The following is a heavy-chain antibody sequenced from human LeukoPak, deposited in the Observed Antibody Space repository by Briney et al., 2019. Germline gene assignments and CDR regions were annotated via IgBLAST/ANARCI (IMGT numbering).Heavy chain of an antibody. CDR3: ARHAGSYWASAFDI. Sequence: SETLSLTCTASGGSISSSSYYWGWIRQPPGKGLEWIGSIYYSGSTYYNPSLKSRVTISVDTSKNQFSLKLSSVTAADTAVYYCARHAGSYWASAFDIWGQGTMVTVSS. J-gene: IGHJ3*02. CDR2: IYYSGST. CDR1: GGSISSSSYY. D-gene: IGHD1-26*01. V-gene: IGHV4-39*01.